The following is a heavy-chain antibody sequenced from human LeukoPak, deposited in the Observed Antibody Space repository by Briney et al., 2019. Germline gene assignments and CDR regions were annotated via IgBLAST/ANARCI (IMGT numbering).Heavy chain of an antibody. CDR3: VRGHRDNWHLDFAH. Sequence: ASVKVSCKSSGYTFTDYYIHWVRQAPGRGLEWMGWINPHSGGTNYAQKFQGRVTMTRDTSISTAYVELNWLRSDDTAVYYCVRGHRDNWHLDFAHWGQGTLVAVSS. J-gene: IGHJ4*02. V-gene: IGHV1-2*02. D-gene: IGHD1-7*01. CDR1: GYTFTDYY. CDR2: INPHSGGT.